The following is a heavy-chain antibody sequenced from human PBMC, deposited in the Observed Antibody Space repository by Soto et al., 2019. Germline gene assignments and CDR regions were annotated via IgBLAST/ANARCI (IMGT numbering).Heavy chain of an antibody. D-gene: IGHD3-10*01. CDR1: GDTFRFYS. Sequence: QVQLVQSGAEVKRPGSSVKVSCKASGDTFRFYSINWVRQAPGLGLEWMGRVNPILSMSNYAQRFQGRVTMTADKSTSTAYMEISGLRSEDTAMYYCATSYGSGYRAFDYWGQGALVTVSS. V-gene: IGHV1-69*04. CDR2: VNPILSMS. J-gene: IGHJ4*02. CDR3: ATSYGSGYRAFDY.